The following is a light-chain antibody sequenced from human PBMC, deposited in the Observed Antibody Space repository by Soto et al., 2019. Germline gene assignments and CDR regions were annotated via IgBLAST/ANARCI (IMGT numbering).Light chain of an antibody. J-gene: IGLJ1*01. V-gene: IGLV2-11*01. CDR2: DVF. CDR1: GSDVGYYNY. Sequence: ALTQPRSVSGSPGQSVTGSCGLRGSDVGYYNYVSWYQRHPGKAPKLMIYDVFKRPSGVPDRFSGSKSGNTASLTISGLQAEDEGDYYCCSYAGSYNIYLFGTGSKATVL. CDR3: CSYAGSYNIYL.